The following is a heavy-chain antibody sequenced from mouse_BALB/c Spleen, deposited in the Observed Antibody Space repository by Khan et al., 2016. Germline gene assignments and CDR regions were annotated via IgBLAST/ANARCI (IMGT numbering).Heavy chain of an antibody. J-gene: IGHJ2*01. Sequence: EVLLESGGGLVQPGGSLKLPCAASGFDFSRYWLSWFRQAPGKGLEWIVGIKPDSSTTNYTPSLKDKFTISRDNAKNTHYLQMSTVRPEDTALYYCARQWDYGYDVYGGQRTTLAVSS. CDR1: GFDFSRYW. CDR2: IKPDSSTT. D-gene: IGHD2-2*01. CDR3: ARQWDYGYDVY. V-gene: IGHV4-1*02.